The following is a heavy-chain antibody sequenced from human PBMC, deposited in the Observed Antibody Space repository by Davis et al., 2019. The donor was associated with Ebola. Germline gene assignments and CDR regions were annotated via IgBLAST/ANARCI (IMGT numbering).Heavy chain of an antibody. J-gene: IGHJ4*02. CDR1: GGSFSGYY. Sequence: PSETLSLTCAVYGGSFSGYYWSWIRQPPGKGLEWIGEINHSGSTNYNPSLKSRVTISVDTSKNQFSLKLSSVTAADTAVYYCARGWGSSGYIDYWGQGTLVTVSS. CDR3: ARGWGSSGYIDY. V-gene: IGHV4-34*01. CDR2: INHSGST. D-gene: IGHD3-22*01.